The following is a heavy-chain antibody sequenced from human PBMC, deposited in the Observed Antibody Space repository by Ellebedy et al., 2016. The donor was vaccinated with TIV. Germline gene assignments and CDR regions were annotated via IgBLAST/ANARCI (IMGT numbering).Heavy chain of an antibody. V-gene: IGHV3-33*01. CDR1: GFTFSSYG. J-gene: IGHJ6*02. D-gene: IGHD3-16*01. Sequence: GESLKISCAASGFTFSSYGMHWVRQAPGKGLEWVAVIWYDGSNKYYADSVKGRFTISRDNSKNTLYLQMNSLRAEDTAVYYCARDRMWGGIKNPLRSYYGMDVWGQGTTVTVSS. CDR3: ARDRMWGGIKNPLRSYYGMDV. CDR2: IWYDGSNK.